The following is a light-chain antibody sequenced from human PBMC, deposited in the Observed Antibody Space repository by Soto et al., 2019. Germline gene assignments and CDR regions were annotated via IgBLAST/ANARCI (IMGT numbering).Light chain of an antibody. J-gene: IGKJ4*01. CDR1: QSVSSSY. V-gene: IGKV3-20*01. CDR3: PQYGSSLIT. Sequence: EIVLTQSPGTLSLSPGERATLSCRASQSVSSSYLAWYQQKPGQAPRLLIYVSSSRATGIPDRFSGSGSGIDFTLTISILEPEDFAVYYCPQYGSSLITFGGGTKVEIK. CDR2: VSS.